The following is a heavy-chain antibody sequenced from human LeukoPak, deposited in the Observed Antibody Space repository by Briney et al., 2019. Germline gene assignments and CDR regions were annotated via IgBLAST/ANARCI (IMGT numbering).Heavy chain of an antibody. J-gene: IGHJ3*02. V-gene: IGHV4-39*07. D-gene: IGHD2-2*01. CDR3: ARESLSTHAFDI. CDR1: GVSISSSSYY. Sequence: SETLSLTCTVSGVSISSSSYYWGWIRQPPGKGLEWIGSIYYSGSTYYNPSLKSRVTISVDTSKNQFSLKLSSVTAADTAVYYCARESLSTHAFDIWGQGTMVTVSS. CDR2: IYYSGST.